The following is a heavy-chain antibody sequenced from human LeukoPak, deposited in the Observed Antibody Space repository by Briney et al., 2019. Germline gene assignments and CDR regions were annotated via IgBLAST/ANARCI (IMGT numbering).Heavy chain of an antibody. Sequence: TGESLKISCAASGFTFSSYAMSWVRQAPGKGLEWVSATSGSGGSTYYADSVKGRFTISRDNSKNTLYLQMNSLRAEDTAVYYCAKDTVWSGSGSYYDYWGQGTLVTVSS. CDR1: GFTFSSYA. CDR2: TSGSGGST. J-gene: IGHJ4*02. CDR3: AKDTVWSGSGSYYDY. V-gene: IGHV3-23*01. D-gene: IGHD3-10*01.